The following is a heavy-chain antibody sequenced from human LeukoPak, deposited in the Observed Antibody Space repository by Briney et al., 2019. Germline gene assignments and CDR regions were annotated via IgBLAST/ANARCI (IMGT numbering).Heavy chain of an antibody. Sequence: PSETLSLTCTVSGGSFSSYYWSWIRQPPGRGLEWIGYIYYSGSTNYNASLKSRVTISVDTYKNQFSLKLNSVNTADTAVYYCARALQLWSTQGYFDYWGPGALVTVSS. CDR3: ARALQLWSTQGYFDY. V-gene: IGHV4-59*01. CDR1: GGSFSSYY. CDR2: IYYSGST. J-gene: IGHJ4*02. D-gene: IGHD5-18*01.